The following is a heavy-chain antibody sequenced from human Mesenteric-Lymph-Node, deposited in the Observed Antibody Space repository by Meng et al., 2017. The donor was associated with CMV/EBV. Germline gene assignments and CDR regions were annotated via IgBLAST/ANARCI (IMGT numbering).Heavy chain of an antibody. CDR2: INHRGST. CDR1: GGSFSGYY. V-gene: IGHV4-34*01. Sequence: SQTLSLTCAVYGGSFSGYYWRWIRQPPGKGLEWIGEINHRGSTNYNPSLKSRVTISVDTSKNQFSLKLISVTAADTAVYYCARSYYYDTSGYLPSQFDYWGQGTLVTVSS. CDR3: ARSYYYDTSGYLPSQFDY. J-gene: IGHJ4*02. D-gene: IGHD3-22*01.